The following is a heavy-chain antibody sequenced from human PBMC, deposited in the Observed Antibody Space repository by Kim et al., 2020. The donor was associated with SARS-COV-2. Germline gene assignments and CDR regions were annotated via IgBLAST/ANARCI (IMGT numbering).Heavy chain of an antibody. V-gene: IGHV3-23*01. Sequence: GGSLRLSCEASGFTFSSYAMSWVRQAPGKGPEWVSGISGSGGTTYYADSVKGRFTFSRDSSKNTLYLQMNSLRTEDTAVYYCAKGSSWDTGIKTAGSLFDYWGQGTLVTVSP. J-gene: IGHJ4*02. D-gene: IGHD6-13*01. CDR1: GFTFSSYA. CDR3: AKGSSWDTGIKTAGSLFDY. CDR2: ISGSGGTT.